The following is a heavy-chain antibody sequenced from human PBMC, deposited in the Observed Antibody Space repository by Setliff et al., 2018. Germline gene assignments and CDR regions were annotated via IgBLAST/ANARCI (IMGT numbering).Heavy chain of an antibody. CDR2: FNWNGCST. CDR1: GFTFDDFG. CDR3: ARDYYYDSSGYRVIAFDI. D-gene: IGHD3-22*01. J-gene: IGHJ3*02. Sequence: GGSLRLSCAASGFTFDDFGMGWVRQAPGKGLEWVSGFNWNGCSTGYADSVKGRFTLSRDNAKNSMYLQMNSLRAEDTALYYCARDYYYDSSGYRVIAFDIWGHGTMVTVSS. V-gene: IGHV3-20*04.